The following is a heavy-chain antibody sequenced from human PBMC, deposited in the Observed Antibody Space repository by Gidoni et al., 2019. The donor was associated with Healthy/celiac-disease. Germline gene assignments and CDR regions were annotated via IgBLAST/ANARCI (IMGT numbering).Heavy chain of an antibody. V-gene: IGHV3-48*01. CDR1: GFTFSSYI. CDR2: ISSSSSTI. Sequence: EVQLVESGGGLVQPGGSLRLSCAASGFTFSSYIMNWVRQAPGKGLEWVSYISSSSSTIYYADSVKGRFTISRDNAKNSLYLQMNSLRAEDTAVYYCARGIERNWFDPWGQGTLVTVSS. J-gene: IGHJ5*02. CDR3: ARGIERNWFDP.